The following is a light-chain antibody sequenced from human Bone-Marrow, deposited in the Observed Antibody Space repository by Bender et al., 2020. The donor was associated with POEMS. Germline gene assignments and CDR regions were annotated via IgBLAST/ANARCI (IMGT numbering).Light chain of an antibody. CDR3: SSYAGSNYWV. Sequence: QSVLTQPPSVSGAPGQRVTISCTGSSSNTGSGYDINWYQHLPGTAPKLLIYGYNNRPSGVPARFSGSKSGTSASLAITGLQAEDEADYYCSSYAGSNYWVFGGGTKLTVL. CDR2: GYN. CDR1: SSNTGSGYD. J-gene: IGLJ3*02. V-gene: IGLV1-40*01.